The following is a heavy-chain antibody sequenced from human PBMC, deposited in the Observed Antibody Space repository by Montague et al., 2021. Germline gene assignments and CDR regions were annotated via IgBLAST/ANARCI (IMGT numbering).Heavy chain of an antibody. CDR3: ARRLGIRAPFDY. V-gene: IGHV4-59*08. CDR1: GGSISEFY. J-gene: IGHJ4*02. CDR2: TYDSGTT. D-gene: IGHD7-27*01. Sequence: SDTLSLTCTVTGGSISEFYWSWIRQSPEKGLEWIGYTYDSGTTNYNPSLKSRVTISADTSMNQFSLNLRSVTAADTAVYFCARRLGIRAPFDYWGQGTLVTVSS.